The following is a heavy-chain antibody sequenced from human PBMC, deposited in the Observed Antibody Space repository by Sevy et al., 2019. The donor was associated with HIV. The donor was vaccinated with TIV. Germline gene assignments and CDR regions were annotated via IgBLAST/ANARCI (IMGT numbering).Heavy chain of an antibody. CDR1: GGSFSGYY. CDR2: TNQSGST. V-gene: IGHV4-34*01. Sequence: SETLSLTCAVYGGSFSGYYWSWIRQPPGKGLEWIGETNQSGSTNTNPSLKSRVPISVATSKNQFSRKLSSVTAADTAVYYCARGNYYDSSGYPHTYYFDYWGQGTLVTVSS. D-gene: IGHD3-22*01. CDR3: ARGNYYDSSGYPHTYYFDY. J-gene: IGHJ4*02.